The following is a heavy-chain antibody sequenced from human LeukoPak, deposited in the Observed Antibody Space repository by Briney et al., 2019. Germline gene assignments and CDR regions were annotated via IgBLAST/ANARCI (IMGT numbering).Heavy chain of an antibody. CDR1: GFTFSTYW. D-gene: IGHD3-22*01. CDR3: ARAPSEIGGYYPEYFRH. Sequence: GGSLRLSCAASGFTFSTYWMNWVRQAPGKGLVWVSRIKSDGGTNYADSVKGRFTISRDNAKKTVSLQMNSLRPEDTGVYYCARAPSEIGGYYPEYFRHWGQGTLVTVSS. V-gene: IGHV3-74*01. CDR2: IKSDGGT. J-gene: IGHJ1*01.